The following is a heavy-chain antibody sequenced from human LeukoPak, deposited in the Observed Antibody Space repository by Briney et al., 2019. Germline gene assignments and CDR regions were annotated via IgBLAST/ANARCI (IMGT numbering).Heavy chain of an antibody. Sequence: SETLSLTCTVSGGSISSSSYYWGWIRQPPGKGLEWIGSIYYSGSTYYNPSLKSRVTISVDTSKNQFSLKLSSVTAADTAVYYCASRKPWYSSLSWNDYWGQGTLVTVSS. CDR2: IYYSGST. J-gene: IGHJ4*02. CDR3: ASRKPWYSSLSWNDY. CDR1: GGSISSSSYY. V-gene: IGHV4-39*01. D-gene: IGHD6-6*01.